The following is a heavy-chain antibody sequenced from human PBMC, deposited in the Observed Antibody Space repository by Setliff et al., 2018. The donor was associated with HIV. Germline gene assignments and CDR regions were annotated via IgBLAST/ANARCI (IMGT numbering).Heavy chain of an antibody. CDR2: FDPEDGET. D-gene: IGHD5-12*01. J-gene: IGHJ4*02. V-gene: IGHV1-24*01. Sequence: GASVKVSCKVSRYTLTELSRHWVRQAPGKGLEWMGGFDPEDGETIYAQKFQGRVTMTWDTSTSTVYMELSSLRSEDTAFYYCARSAHDSETGYWGQGTLVTVSS. CDR1: RYTLTELS. CDR3: ARSAHDSETGY.